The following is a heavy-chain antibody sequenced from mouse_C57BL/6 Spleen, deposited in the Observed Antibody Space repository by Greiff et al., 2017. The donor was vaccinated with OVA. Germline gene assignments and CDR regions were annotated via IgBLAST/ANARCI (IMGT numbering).Heavy chain of an antibody. Sequence: EVKLVESGGGLVKPGGSLKLSCAASGFTFSSYAMSWVRQTPEKRLEWVATISAGGSYTYYPDNVKGRFTISRDNAKNTLYLQMSHLKSEDTAMYYCARGAHYYDSGAWFAYWGQGTLVTVSA. J-gene: IGHJ3*01. D-gene: IGHD1-1*01. V-gene: IGHV5-4*03. CDR2: ISAGGSYT. CDR1: GFTFSSYA. CDR3: ARGAHYYDSGAWFAY.